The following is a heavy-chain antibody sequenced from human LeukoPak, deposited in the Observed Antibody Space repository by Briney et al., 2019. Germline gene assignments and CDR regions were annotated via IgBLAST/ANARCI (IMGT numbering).Heavy chain of an antibody. D-gene: IGHD2-2*01. Sequence: PGGSLRLSCAASGFTFSSYAMSWVRQAPGKGLEWASAISGSGGSTYYADSVKGRFTISRDNSKNTLYLQMNSLRAEDTAVYYCAKGRVPAARSNYYYYMDVWGKGTTVTVSS. CDR2: ISGSGGST. CDR1: GFTFSSYA. V-gene: IGHV3-23*01. CDR3: AKGRVPAARSNYYYYMDV. J-gene: IGHJ6*03.